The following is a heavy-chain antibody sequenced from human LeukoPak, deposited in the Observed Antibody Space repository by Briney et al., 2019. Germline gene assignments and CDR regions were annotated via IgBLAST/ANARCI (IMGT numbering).Heavy chain of an antibody. Sequence: GGTLRLSCAASGFTFSSYAMSWVRQAPGKGLEWVSAISGSGGSTYYADSVKGRFTISRDNSKNTPYLQMNSLRAEDTAVYYCAKGRCGDSSCWYFDAWAKGTRVTVSS. CDR1: GFTFSSYA. J-gene: IGHJ4*02. CDR2: ISGSGGST. CDR3: AKGRCGDSSCWYFDA. D-gene: IGHD6-13*01. V-gene: IGHV3-23*01.